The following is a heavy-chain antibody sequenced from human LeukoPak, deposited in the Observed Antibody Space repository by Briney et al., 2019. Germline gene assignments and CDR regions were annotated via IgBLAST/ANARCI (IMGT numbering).Heavy chain of an antibody. CDR3: ARAPYKGGSYGRMAFDI. D-gene: IGHD1-26*01. V-gene: IGHV4-30-2*01. Sequence: SQTLSLTCTVSGGSISSGGYYWSWIRQPPGKGLEWIGYIYHSGSTYYNPSLKSRVTISVDRSKNQFSLKLSSVTAADTAVYYCARAPYKGGSYGRMAFDIWGQGTMVTVSS. J-gene: IGHJ3*02. CDR1: GGSISSGGYY. CDR2: IYHSGST.